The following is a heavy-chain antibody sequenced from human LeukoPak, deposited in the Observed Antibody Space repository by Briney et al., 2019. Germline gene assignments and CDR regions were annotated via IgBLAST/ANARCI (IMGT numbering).Heavy chain of an antibody. Sequence: GGSLRLSCAASGFTFSSYDMHWVRQATGKGLEWVSAIGTAGDTYYPGSVKGRFTISRENAKNSLYLQMNSLRAGDTAVYYCLYDSSGYLDDDYWGQGTLVTVSS. CDR3: LYDSSGYLDDDY. J-gene: IGHJ4*02. D-gene: IGHD3-22*01. V-gene: IGHV3-13*01. CDR2: IGTAGDT. CDR1: GFTFSSYD.